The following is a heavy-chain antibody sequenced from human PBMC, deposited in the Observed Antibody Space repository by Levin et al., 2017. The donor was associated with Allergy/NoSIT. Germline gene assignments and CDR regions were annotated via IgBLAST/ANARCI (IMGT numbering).Heavy chain of an antibody. Sequence: SQTLSLTCSGSGVSISSSYWSWIRQPPGKGLEWIGYIYYSGSTNYSPSLKSRVTISVDTSKNQFSLKLSSVTAADTAVYYCVRDLRDIAARQVLRWFDPWGQGTLVTVSS. D-gene: IGHD6-6*01. V-gene: IGHV4-59*01. J-gene: IGHJ5*02. CDR1: GVSISSSY. CDR3: VRDLRDIAARQVLRWFDP. CDR2: IYYSGST.